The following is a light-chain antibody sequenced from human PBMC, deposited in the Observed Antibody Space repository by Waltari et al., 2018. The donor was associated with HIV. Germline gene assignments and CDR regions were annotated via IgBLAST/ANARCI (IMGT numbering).Light chain of an antibody. CDR3: QQSYSLPNT. Sequence: DIQMTQFPSSLSASVEDRVTITCRASLYINHHLNWYQQKSGRAPKLLIYGASILQSGVPSRFSGSGSETEFTLTISSLQPEDFATYYCQQSYSLPNTFGQGTKLEI. V-gene: IGKV1-39*01. CDR1: LYINHH. CDR2: GAS. J-gene: IGKJ2*01.